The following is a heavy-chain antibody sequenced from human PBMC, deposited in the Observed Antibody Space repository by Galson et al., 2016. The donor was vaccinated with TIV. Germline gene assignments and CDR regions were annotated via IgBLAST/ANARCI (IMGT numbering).Heavy chain of an antibody. Sequence: SLRLSCAGSGFTFNTYGMHWVRQAPGKGLEWVAVISNAGSNKYYADSVKGRFTISRDNPKNTLYLQTNSLTTEDTAVYYCAKVGISGYYPPSPTFFDFWGQGTLVTVSS. J-gene: IGHJ4*02. CDR1: GFTFNTYG. V-gene: IGHV3-30*18. CDR2: ISNAGSNK. CDR3: AKVGISGYYPPSPTFFDF. D-gene: IGHD3-22*01.